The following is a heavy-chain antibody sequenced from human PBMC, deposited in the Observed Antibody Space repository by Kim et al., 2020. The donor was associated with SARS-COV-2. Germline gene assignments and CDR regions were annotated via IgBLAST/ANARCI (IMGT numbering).Heavy chain of an antibody. CDR3: ARPGGGPFDI. Sequence: GGSLRLSCAASGFTFSNHWMNWVRQAPGKGLEWVANIKKDGSDKYYVDSVKGRFTISRDNGKNSLYLQMNSLRAEDTAVYYCARPGGGPFDIWGQGTVVTVSS. CDR2: IKKDGSDK. J-gene: IGHJ3*02. CDR1: GFTFSNHW. V-gene: IGHV3-7*01. D-gene: IGHD3-16*01.